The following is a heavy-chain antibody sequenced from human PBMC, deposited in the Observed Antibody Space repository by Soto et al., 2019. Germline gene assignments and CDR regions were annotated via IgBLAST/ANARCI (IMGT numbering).Heavy chain of an antibody. CDR2: INHSGST. D-gene: IGHD2-8*01. CDR3: ARGGLMVYAMFDS. J-gene: IGHJ4*02. Sequence: QVQLQQWGAGLLKPSETLSLTCAVYGGSFSGYYWSWIRQPPGKGLEWIGEINHSGSTKYNPSLKSRVTISGDTSKNQFSLRLSSVTAADTALYYCARGGLMVYAMFDSWGQGTLVTVSS. CDR1: GGSFSGYY. V-gene: IGHV4-34*01.